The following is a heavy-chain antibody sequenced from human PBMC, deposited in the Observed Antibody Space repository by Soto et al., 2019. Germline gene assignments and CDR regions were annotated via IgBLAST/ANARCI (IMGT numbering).Heavy chain of an antibody. CDR1: GFIFSSFG. V-gene: IGHV3-33*01. Sequence: LRLSCAASGFIFSSFGMHWVRQAPGKGLEWVAHIWYDGSNTYYADSVKGRFTISRDNSRNTLYLQMNSLRAEDTAVYHCVRDLLGSGGHFDYWGQGTLVTAPQ. CDR3: VRDLLGSGGHFDY. J-gene: IGHJ4*02. D-gene: IGHD7-27*01. CDR2: IWYDGSNT.